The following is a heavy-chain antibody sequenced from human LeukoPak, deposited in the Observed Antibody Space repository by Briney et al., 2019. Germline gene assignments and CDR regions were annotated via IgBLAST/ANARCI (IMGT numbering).Heavy chain of an antibody. Sequence: GGSLRLSCAASGFIFGKYWMSWVRQAPGKGLEWVANIKLDGSEKNYVDSVKGRFTISRDNTKNSLYLQMNSLRAEDTAVYYCAVKGWTGTTVPRAQPDYWGQGTLVTVSS. CDR1: GFIFGKYW. CDR3: AVKGWTGTTVPRAQPDY. CDR2: IKLDGSEK. V-gene: IGHV3-7*01. D-gene: IGHD1-7*01. J-gene: IGHJ4*02.